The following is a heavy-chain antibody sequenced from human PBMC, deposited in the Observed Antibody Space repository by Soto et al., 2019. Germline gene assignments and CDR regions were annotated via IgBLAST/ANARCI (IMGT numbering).Heavy chain of an antibody. J-gene: IGHJ4*02. Sequence: ETLSITCTGAGVSINNFHWGWIRQPPGKGLEWIGFVFYSGSTTYNPSLQSRVTISVDTSHNHFSLKLNSVSAADSAVYYCARDRSNAPDYFDYWGQGTVFTFSS. V-gene: IGHV4-59*12. CDR2: VFYSGST. CDR1: GVSINNFH. CDR3: ARDRSNAPDYFDY. D-gene: IGHD2-15*01.